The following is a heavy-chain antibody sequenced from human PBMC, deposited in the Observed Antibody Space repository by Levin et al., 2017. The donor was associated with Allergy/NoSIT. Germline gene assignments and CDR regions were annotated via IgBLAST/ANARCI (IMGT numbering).Heavy chain of an antibody. V-gene: IGHV4-59*01. D-gene: IGHD6-25*01. CDR2: IFYSGST. Sequence: PSETLSLTCTVSGGSSSSYYWSWIRQPPGKGLEWIGHIFYSGSTYYNPSLKSRVTISEATSKNQFSLKLSSVTAADTAVYFCAVSSGSDYFDYWGQGTLVTVSS. CDR3: AVSSGSDYFDY. CDR1: GGSSSSYY. J-gene: IGHJ4*02.